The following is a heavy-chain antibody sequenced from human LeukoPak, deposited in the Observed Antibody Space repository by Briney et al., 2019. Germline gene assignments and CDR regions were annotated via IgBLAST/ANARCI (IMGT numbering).Heavy chain of an antibody. J-gene: IGHJ4*02. CDR3: ARDFDWLFDY. Sequence: GGSLRLSCAASGFTFSDYYMTWIRQAPGKGLEWVANIKQDGSEKYYVDSVKGRFTISRDNAKNSLYLQMNSLRTEDTAVYYCARDFDWLFDYWGQGTLVTVSS. D-gene: IGHD3-9*01. CDR2: IKQDGSEK. V-gene: IGHV3-7*04. CDR1: GFTFSDYY.